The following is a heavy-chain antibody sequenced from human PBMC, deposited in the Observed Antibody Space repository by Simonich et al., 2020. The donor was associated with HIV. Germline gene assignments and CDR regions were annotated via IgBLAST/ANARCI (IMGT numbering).Heavy chain of an antibody. D-gene: IGHD3-22*01. CDR3: ARVTLMVGLDY. V-gene: IGHV3-30*07. J-gene: IGHJ4*02. CDR1: GFTFNTYA. CDR2: ISNDGTNK. Sequence: QVQLVESGGGVVQPGRSLRLSCAASGFTFNTYAMHWVRQAPGKGVEWVAVISNDGTNKYYSDSVKGRFTVSRDNSKNTLYLQMNSLRAEDTAVYCCARVTLMVGLDYWGQGTLVTVSS.